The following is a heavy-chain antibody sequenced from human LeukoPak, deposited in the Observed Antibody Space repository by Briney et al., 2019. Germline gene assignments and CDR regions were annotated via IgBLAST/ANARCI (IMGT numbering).Heavy chain of an antibody. Sequence: GGSLRLSCAASGFTFSSYSMNWVRHAPGKGLEWVSSISSSSSYIYYADSVKGRFTISRDNAKNSLYLQMNSLRAEDTAVYYCARGGSTNPYYGMDVWGQGTTVTVSS. CDR2: ISSSSSYI. V-gene: IGHV3-21*01. CDR1: GFTFSSYS. CDR3: ARGGSTNPYYGMDV. D-gene: IGHD2-2*01. J-gene: IGHJ6*02.